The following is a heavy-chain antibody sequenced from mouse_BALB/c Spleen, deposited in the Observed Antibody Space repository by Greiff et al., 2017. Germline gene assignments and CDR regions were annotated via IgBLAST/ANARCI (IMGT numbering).Heavy chain of an antibody. Sequence: EVQLQQSGPSLVKPSQTLSLTCSVTGDSITSGYWNWIRKFPGNKLEYMGYISYSGSTYYNPSLKSRISITRDTSKNQYYLQLNSVTTEDTATYYCARYYDYDGRVYFDYWGQGTTLTVSS. CDR3: ARYYDYDGRVYFDY. J-gene: IGHJ2*01. CDR1: GDSITSGY. CDR2: ISYSGST. V-gene: IGHV3-8*02. D-gene: IGHD2-4*01.